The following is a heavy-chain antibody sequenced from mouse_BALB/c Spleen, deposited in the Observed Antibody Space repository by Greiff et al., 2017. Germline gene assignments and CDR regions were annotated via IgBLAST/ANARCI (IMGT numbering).Heavy chain of an antibody. Sequence: QVQLQQSGAELVKPGASVTLSCTASGYTFTSYYMYWVKQRPGQGLEWIGEINPSNGGTNFNEKFKSKATLTVDKSSSTAYMQLSSLTSEDSAVYYCTRSWIHYYGYVAAYWGQGTLVTVSA. J-gene: IGHJ3*01. CDR3: TRSWIHYYGYVAAY. CDR2: INPSNGGT. CDR1: GYTFTSYY. V-gene: IGHV1S81*02. D-gene: IGHD1-2*01.